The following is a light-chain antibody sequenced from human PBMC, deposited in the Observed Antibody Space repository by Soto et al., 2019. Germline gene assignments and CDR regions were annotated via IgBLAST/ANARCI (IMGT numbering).Light chain of an antibody. CDR1: QSVSSSY. CDR2: GAS. CDR3: QQYGSSPRT. V-gene: IGKV3-20*01. Sequence: EIVLTQSPGALSLSPGERATRSCGASQSVSSSYLAWYQQKPGQAPRLLIYGASTRATGIPDRFSGSGSGTDFTLTISRLEPEDFAVYYCQQYGSSPRTFGQGTKVEIK. J-gene: IGKJ1*01.